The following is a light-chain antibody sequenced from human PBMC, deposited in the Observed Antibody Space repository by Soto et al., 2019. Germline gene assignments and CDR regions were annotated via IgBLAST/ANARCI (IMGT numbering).Light chain of an antibody. V-gene: IGKV1-5*01. J-gene: IGKJ1*01. CDR3: QESYSTPWT. CDR2: DAS. Sequence: DIQMTQSPSTLSASVGDRVTITCRASQSISNWLAWYQQKPGKAPKFLIYDASSLESGVPSRFSGSGSGTDFTLTISSLQPEDFATYYCQESYSTPWTFGQGTKVEIK. CDR1: QSISNW.